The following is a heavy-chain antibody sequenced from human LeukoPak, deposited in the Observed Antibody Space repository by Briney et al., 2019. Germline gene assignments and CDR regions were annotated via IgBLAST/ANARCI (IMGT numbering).Heavy chain of an antibody. D-gene: IGHD4-17*01. CDR2: ISSSSSTI. V-gene: IGHV3-48*01. CDR1: GFTFSSYS. Sequence: GGSLRLSCVASGFTFSSYSMNWVRQAPGKGLEWVSYISSSSSTIYYADSVKGRFTISRDNAKNSLYLQMNSLRAEDTAVYYCARDRDRSTVTRGWGYWGQGTLVTVSS. CDR3: ARDRDRSTVTRGWGY. J-gene: IGHJ4*02.